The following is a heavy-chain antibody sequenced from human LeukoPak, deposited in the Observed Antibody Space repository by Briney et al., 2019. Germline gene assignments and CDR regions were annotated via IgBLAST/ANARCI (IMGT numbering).Heavy chain of an antibody. J-gene: IGHJ4*02. CDR1: GGSISSYY. CDR2: IFSSGYT. V-gene: IGHV4-59*08. CDR3: ARHLDYYGSGTYEF. Sequence: PSETLSLTCTVSGGSISSYYWSWIRQPPGKGLEWIGYIFSSGYTKYNPSLESRVTISVDTSKNQFSLRLSSVTAADTAVYYCARHLDYYGSGTYEFWGQGTLVTVSS. D-gene: IGHD3-10*01.